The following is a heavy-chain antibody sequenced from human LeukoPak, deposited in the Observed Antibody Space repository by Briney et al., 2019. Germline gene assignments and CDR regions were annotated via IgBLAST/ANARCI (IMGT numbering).Heavy chain of an antibody. J-gene: IGHJ4*02. Sequence: GGSLRLSCAASGFTFSHYVMSWVRQAPGKGLEWVSSLSGSGDTIYYADSVKGRFTNSRDNSKNTLYLQMNSLRAEDTAVYYCAKDLPGNYSFDYWGQGTLVTVSS. V-gene: IGHV3-23*01. D-gene: IGHD1-7*01. CDR1: GFTFSHYV. CDR3: AKDLPGNYSFDY. CDR2: LSGSGDTI.